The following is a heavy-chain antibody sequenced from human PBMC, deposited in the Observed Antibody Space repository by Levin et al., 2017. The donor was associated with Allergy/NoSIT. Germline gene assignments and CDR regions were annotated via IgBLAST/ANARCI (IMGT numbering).Heavy chain of an antibody. CDR1: GFTFSSYA. J-gene: IGHJ3*02. CDR3: TKDRRYYGSGSDQDALDI. Sequence: GESLKISCAASGFTFSSYAMSWVRQAPGKGLEWVSGTSGSGGTTYYADSVEGRFTISRDNSKSTLYLQLNSLRADDTAIYYCTKDRRYYGSGSDQDALDIWGQGTMVTVSS. V-gene: IGHV3-23*01. D-gene: IGHD3-10*01. CDR2: TSGSGGTT.